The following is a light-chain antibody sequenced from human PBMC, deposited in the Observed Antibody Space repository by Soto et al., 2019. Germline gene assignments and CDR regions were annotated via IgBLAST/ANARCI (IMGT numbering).Light chain of an antibody. CDR2: DVT. CDR1: SSDVGGYNY. J-gene: IGLJ1*01. Sequence: QSALTQTASVSGSPGQWTTISCTGTSSDVGGYNYVSWYQHHPGKAPKLMIYDVTNRPSGVSNRFSGSKSGNTASLTISGLQTEDEADYYCSSYTSSNTYVFGTGTKLTVL. CDR3: SSYTSSNTYV. V-gene: IGLV2-14*03.